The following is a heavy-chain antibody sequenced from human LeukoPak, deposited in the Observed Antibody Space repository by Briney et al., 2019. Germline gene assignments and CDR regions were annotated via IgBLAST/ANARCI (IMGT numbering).Heavy chain of an antibody. CDR1: GYTLTELS. D-gene: IGHD6-13*01. CDR3: ARQQLRQEIDQ. V-gene: IGHV1-24*01. CDR2: FDPEDGET. J-gene: IGHJ4*02. Sequence: ASVKVSCKVSGYTLTELSMHWVRQAPGKGLEWMGGFDPEDGETIYAQKFQGRVTMTTDTSTSTAYMELRNLRSDDTAVYFCARQQLRQEIDQWGQGTRVTVSS.